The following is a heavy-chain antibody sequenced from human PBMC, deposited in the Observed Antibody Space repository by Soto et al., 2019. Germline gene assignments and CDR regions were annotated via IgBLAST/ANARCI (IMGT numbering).Heavy chain of an antibody. Sequence: SETLSLTCAVYGGSFSCYYWSWIRQPPGKGLEWIGEINHSGSTNYNPSLKSRVTISVDTSKNQFSLKLSSVTAADTAVYYCARAVVVVPAATYYYYGMDVWGQGTTVTVSS. D-gene: IGHD2-2*01. CDR1: GGSFSCYY. J-gene: IGHJ6*02. CDR2: INHSGST. V-gene: IGHV4-34*01. CDR3: ARAVVVVPAATYYYYGMDV.